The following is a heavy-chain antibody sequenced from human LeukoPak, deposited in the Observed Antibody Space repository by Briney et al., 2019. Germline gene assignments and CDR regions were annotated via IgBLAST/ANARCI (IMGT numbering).Heavy chain of an antibody. Sequence: PGGSLRLSCAASGFSFKDTGMHWVRQAPGKGPEWLTIIWYDGSTKYYAVSVKGRFTVSRDNSKNTLFLQMNSLRAEDTAVYYCAKPNWNDVGSFDYWGQGTLVTVSS. CDR2: IWYDGSTK. J-gene: IGHJ4*02. D-gene: IGHD1-1*01. V-gene: IGHV3-33*06. CDR3: AKPNWNDVGSFDY. CDR1: GFSFKDTG.